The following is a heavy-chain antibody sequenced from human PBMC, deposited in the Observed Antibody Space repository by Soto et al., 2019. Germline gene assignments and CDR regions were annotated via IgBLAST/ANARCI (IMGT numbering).Heavy chain of an antibody. V-gene: IGHV1-46*03. Sequence: ASVKVSCKASGYPFSNYYIHWVRQAPGQGLEWMGIINPSDGSTNYAQKFQGRVTMTRDTSTSTVFMDLSSLRSEDTAVYYCARSYDFLSGHEHCFEPWGHGTRVTVSS. D-gene: IGHD3-3*01. CDR3: ARSYDFLSGHEHCFEP. J-gene: IGHJ5*02. CDR1: GYPFSNYY. CDR2: INPSDGST.